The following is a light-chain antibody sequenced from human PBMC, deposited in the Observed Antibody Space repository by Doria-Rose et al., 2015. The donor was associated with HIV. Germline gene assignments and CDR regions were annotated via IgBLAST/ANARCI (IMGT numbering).Light chain of an antibody. CDR2: DGS. Sequence: TQSPGTLSLSPVERATLSCRASQSFSSTYLAWYQQKPGQAPSLLIYDGSTRATGISDRFSASVSGTDFTLTINRLEPEDFAPYYCHQYGTSWTFGQGTKVEI. V-gene: IGKV3-20*01. CDR1: QSFSSTY. J-gene: IGKJ1*01. CDR3: HQYGTSWT.